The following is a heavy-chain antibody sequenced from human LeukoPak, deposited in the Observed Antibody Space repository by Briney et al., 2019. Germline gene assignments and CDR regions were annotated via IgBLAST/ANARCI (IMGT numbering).Heavy chain of an antibody. CDR2: IDYSVST. V-gene: IGHV4-59*01. J-gene: IGHJ4*02. D-gene: IGHD4-17*01. CDR1: GGSISSYY. CDR3: ARIPTVTFFDY. Sequence: SETLSLTCTVSGGSISSYYWSWIRQPPGKGLEWIGFIDYSVSTNYNPSLKSRVSISVDTSKNQFSLKLSSVTAADTAVYYCARIPTVTFFDYWGQGTLVTVSS.